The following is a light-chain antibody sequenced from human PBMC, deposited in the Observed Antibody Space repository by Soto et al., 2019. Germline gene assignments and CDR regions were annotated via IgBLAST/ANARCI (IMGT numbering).Light chain of an antibody. J-gene: IGKJ5*01. CDR1: QSLVYSDGNTY. V-gene: IGKV2-30*01. CDR3: MQRTHWPPIT. Sequence: DVVMTQSPLSLPVTLGQPASISCRSSQSLVYSDGNTYLNWFQQRPGQSPRRLIYKVSNRDSWGLDGFSGSSAATNFTLKTSSGQAEDVGVYYCMQRTHWPPITFGQGTRLEIK. CDR2: KVS.